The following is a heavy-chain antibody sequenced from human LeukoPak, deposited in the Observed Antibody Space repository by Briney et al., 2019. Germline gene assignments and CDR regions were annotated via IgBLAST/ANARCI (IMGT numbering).Heavy chain of an antibody. V-gene: IGHV1-18*01. CDR2: ISAYNGNT. CDR1: DYTFTNYG. Sequence: ASVKVSCKASDYTFTNYGISWVRQAPGQGLEWMGWISAYNGNTNQAQKLQGRVTMTTDTSTRTAYMELRSLRSDDTAVYYWARDYYDSSCYYYVFAYWGQGTLVTVSS. D-gene: IGHD3-22*01. J-gene: IGHJ4*02. CDR3: ARDYYDSSCYYYVFAY.